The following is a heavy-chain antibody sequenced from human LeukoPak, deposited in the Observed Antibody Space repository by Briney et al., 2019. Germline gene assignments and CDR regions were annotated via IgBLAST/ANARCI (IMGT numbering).Heavy chain of an antibody. J-gene: IGHJ4*02. CDR1: GFTFSSYG. D-gene: IGHD5-24*01. V-gene: IGHV3-30*04. CDR2: ISKDGSNE. Sequence: PGGSLRLSCAASGFTFSSYGLHWVRQAPGKGLECVAVISKDGSNEHYADPGKGRFTISRDNSKNTLYLQMNSLRTEDTAVYYCVRGRGDGYNQIDYWGQGTLVTVSS. CDR3: VRGRGDGYNQIDY.